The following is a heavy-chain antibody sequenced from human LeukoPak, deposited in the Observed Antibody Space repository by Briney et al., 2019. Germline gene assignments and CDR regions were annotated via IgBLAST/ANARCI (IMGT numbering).Heavy chain of an antibody. CDR1: GFTFSGYW. V-gene: IGHV3-7*01. J-gene: IGHJ4*02. Sequence: GGSLRLSCAASGFTFSGYWMSWVRQAPGKGPEWVANIKQDGSEIYYVDSVKGRFTISRDNAKNSLYLQMNSLRAEDAAVYYCTRENWHLDYWGQGNLVTVSS. CDR3: TRENWHLDY. CDR2: IKQDGSEI.